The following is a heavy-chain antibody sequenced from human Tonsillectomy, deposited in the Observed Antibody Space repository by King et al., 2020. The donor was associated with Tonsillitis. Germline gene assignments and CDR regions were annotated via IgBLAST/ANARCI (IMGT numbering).Heavy chain of an antibody. CDR3: ARIRSSGWVYYYYYYGMDV. D-gene: IGHD6-19*01. J-gene: IGHJ6*02. Sequence: TLKESGPVLVKPTETLTLTCTVSGFSLSNARMGVSWIRQPPGKALEWLAHIFSNDEKSYSTSLKSRLTISKDTSKSQVVLTMTNMDPVDTATYYCARIRSSGWVYYYYYYGMDVWGQGTTVTVSS. CDR2: IFSNDEK. CDR1: GFSLSNARMG. V-gene: IGHV2-26*01.